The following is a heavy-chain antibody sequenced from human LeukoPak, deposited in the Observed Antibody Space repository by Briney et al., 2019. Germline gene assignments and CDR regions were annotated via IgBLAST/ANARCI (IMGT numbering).Heavy chain of an antibody. CDR3: ASTYYDSSGYSPGFYY. V-gene: IGHV1-18*01. CDR1: GYTFTSYG. CDR2: ISAYNGNT. D-gene: IGHD3-22*01. Sequence: GESLKISCKASGYTFTSYGISWVRQAPGQGLEWMGWISAYNGNTNYAQKLQGRVTMTTDTSTSTAYMELRSLRSDDTAVYYCASTYYDSSGYSPGFYYWGQGTLVTVSS. J-gene: IGHJ4*02.